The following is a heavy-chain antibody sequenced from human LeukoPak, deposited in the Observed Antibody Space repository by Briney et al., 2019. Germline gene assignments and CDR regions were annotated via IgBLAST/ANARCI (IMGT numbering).Heavy chain of an antibody. CDR1: AFTFSDSY. CDR3: ARDQPSVGWGFDS. J-gene: IGHJ4*02. CDR2: ISGSGHDI. Sequence: PGRSLRLSCAASAFTFSDSYMTWVRQAPGNGLEWVAYISGSGHDINYSDSVKGRFTISRDNAKNSLYLQMNNLRAEDTGLYYCARDQPSVGWGFDSWGRGTLVIVSS. V-gene: IGHV3-11*04. D-gene: IGHD2-15*01.